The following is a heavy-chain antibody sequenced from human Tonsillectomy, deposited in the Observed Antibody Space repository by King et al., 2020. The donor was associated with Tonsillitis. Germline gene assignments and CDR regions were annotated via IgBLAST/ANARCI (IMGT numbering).Heavy chain of an antibody. V-gene: IGHV5-51*01. D-gene: IGHD5-18*01. CDR3: ARPLGYGQGSVDY. Sequence: QLVQSGAEVKKPGESLKISCQGSGYSFTSFWIGWVRQMPGKGLEWMGIIYPADSDTRYSPSFQGQVTITADKSTSTAYLQWSSLKASDTAMYYCARPLGYGQGSVDYWGQGTLVTVSS. J-gene: IGHJ4*02. CDR2: IYPADSDT. CDR1: GYSFTSFW.